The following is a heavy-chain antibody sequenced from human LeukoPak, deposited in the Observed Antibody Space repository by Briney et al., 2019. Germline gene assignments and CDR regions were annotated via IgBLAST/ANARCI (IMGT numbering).Heavy chain of an antibody. CDR2: INPSGDYT. J-gene: IGHJ4*02. V-gene: IGHV1-46*01. Sequence: ASVKVSSMASGYMFTSYYIHWVRQAPGQGLEWMGIINPSGDYTSYAQKFQGRVTMTRDTSTSTVYMELSSLRSEDTAVYYCARESGVGKSFDYWGQGTLVTVSS. D-gene: IGHD3-10*01. CDR3: ARESGVGKSFDY. CDR1: GYMFTSYY.